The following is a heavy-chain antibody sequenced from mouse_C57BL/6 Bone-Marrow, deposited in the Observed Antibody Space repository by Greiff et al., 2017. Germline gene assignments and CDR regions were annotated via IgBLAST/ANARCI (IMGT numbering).Heavy chain of an antibody. V-gene: IGHV1-49*01. J-gene: IGHJ4*01. D-gene: IGHD2-2*01. Sequence: LKESGAELVRPGSSVKLSCKASYFAFMASSMHWVKQRPGHGLEWIGSFTMDSGATEYSENFKGKATLTANTSSSTAYMQLSSLTSEDSAVYYCARDGGYDDEMGYWGQGTSVTVSA. CDR2: FTMDSGAT. CDR3: ARDGGYDDEMGY. CDR1: YFAFMASS.